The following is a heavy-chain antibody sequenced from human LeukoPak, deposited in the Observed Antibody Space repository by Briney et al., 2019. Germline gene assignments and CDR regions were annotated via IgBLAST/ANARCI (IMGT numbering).Heavy chain of an antibody. D-gene: IGHD3-16*02. CDR2: IIPILNVA. CDR3: TREGVYSPDGRSYHRDGFDI. J-gene: IGHJ3*02. Sequence: SVKVSCKASGGSFNSYVITWVRQAPGQGLEWMGRIIPILNVANFAQKFQGRVTITADKSTNTAHMELSSLRSEDTAVYYCTREGVYSPDGRSYHRDGFDIWGQGTVVTVSS. V-gene: IGHV1-69*04. CDR1: GGSFNSYV.